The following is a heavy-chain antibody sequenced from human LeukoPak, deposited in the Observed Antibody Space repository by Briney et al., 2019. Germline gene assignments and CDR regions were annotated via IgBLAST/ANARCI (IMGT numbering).Heavy chain of an antibody. J-gene: IGHJ6*02. CDR2: ISGSGGST. D-gene: IGHD5-18*01. V-gene: IGHV3-23*01. Sequence: GGSLRLSCAASGFTFTGYAMSWVRQAPGKGLEWVSAISGSGGSTYYADSVKGRFTISRDNSKNTLYLQMNSLRAEDTAVYYCAKAPPNSYYYYYGMDVWGQGTTVTVSS. CDR1: GFTFTGYA. CDR3: AKAPPNSYYYYYGMDV.